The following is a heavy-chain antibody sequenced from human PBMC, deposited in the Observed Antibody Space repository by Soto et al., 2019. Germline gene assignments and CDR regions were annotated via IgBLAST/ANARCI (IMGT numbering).Heavy chain of an antibody. CDR2: IYYSGST. CDR1: GGSVSSGSYY. CDR3: AGQPRTHYYYYGMDV. Sequence: SETLSLTCTVSGGSVSSGSYYWSWIRQPPGKGLEWIGYIYYSGSTNYNPSLKSRVTISVDTSKNQFSLKLSSVTAADTALYYCAGQPRTHYYYYGMDVWGQGTTVTVSS. V-gene: IGHV4-61*01. J-gene: IGHJ6*02.